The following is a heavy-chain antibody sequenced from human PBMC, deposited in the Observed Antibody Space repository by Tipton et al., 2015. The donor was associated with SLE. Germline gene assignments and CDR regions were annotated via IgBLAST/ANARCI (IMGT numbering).Heavy chain of an antibody. D-gene: IGHD3-3*02. Sequence: SLRLSCAASGFTFSSYGMHWVRQAPGKGLEWVAVMWCDGSNQYYADSVKGRFSISRDNSKNMLYLQMNSLRAEDTAVYYCAKDTCVIGILYSPWHCDVGSRCTLVTVAS. CDR3: AKDTCVIGILYSPWHCDV. V-gene: IGHV3-33*03. CDR1: GFTFSSYG. J-gene: IGHJ2*01. CDR2: MWCDGSNQ.